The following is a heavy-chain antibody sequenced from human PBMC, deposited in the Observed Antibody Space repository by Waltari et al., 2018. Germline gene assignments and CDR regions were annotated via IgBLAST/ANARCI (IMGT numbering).Heavy chain of an antibody. CDR3: AKDSFRAAAGIDY. CDR1: GFTFSSYA. CDR2: ISGSGGST. J-gene: IGHJ4*02. Sequence: EVQLLESGGGLVQPGGSLRLSCAASGFTFSSYAMSWVRQAPGKGLEWVSAISGSGGSTYYADSVNGRFIISRDNSKNTLYLQMNSLRAEDTAVYYCAKDSFRAAAGIDYWGQGTLVTVSS. V-gene: IGHV3-23*01. D-gene: IGHD6-13*01.